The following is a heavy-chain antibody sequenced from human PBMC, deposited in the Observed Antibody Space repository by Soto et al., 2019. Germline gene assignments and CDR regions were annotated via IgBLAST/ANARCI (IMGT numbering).Heavy chain of an antibody. V-gene: IGHV3-23*01. Sequence: EVQLLESGGGLVQPGGALRLSYAASGFTFSSHAMSWVRQAPGKGLEWISSISAGSEGAYYADSVKGRFTISRDNSNNTLYLQMNSRRAEDTAVYYCARDLWWYLHWGQGTLVTVSS. J-gene: IGHJ4*02. D-gene: IGHD2-15*01. CDR2: ISAGSEGA. CDR1: GFTFSSHA. CDR3: ARDLWWYLH.